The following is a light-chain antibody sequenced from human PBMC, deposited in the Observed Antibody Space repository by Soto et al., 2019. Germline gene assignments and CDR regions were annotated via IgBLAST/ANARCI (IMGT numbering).Light chain of an antibody. CDR1: QSVSSN. CDR2: GAS. V-gene: IGKV3-15*01. CDR3: QQYNNWPALT. J-gene: IGKJ4*01. Sequence: EIVMTQSPATLSVSPGERATLSCRASQSVSSNLAWYQQKPGQAPRLLIYGASTRATGIPARFSGSRSGTVFTLTISSLQSEDFAVYYCQQYNNWPALTFGGGTKVEIK.